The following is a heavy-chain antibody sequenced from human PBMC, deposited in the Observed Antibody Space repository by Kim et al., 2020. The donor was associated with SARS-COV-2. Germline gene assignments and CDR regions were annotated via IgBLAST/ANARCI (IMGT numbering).Heavy chain of an antibody. V-gene: IGHV3-23*01. J-gene: IGHJ5*02. CDR2: TGVIVDRQ. D-gene: IGHD3-10*01. Sequence: GEGLGWHQTTGVIVDRQYEAAYRTGRLTSCGDHSKNTLYLQMNSLRAEDTAVYDCAKDLVYGSGALDPWGQGTLVTVSS. CDR3: AKDLVYGSGALDP.